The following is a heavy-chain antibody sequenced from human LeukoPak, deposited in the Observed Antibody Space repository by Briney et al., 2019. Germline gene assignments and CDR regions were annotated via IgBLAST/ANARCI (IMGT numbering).Heavy chain of an antibody. Sequence: GGSLRLSCAASGFTFSSYSMNWVRQAPGKGLEWVSSISSSSYIYYADSVKGRFTISRDNAKNSLYLQMNSLRAEDTAVYYCARDPTTVTSGYFDYWGQGTLVTVSS. V-gene: IGHV3-21*01. CDR1: GFTFSSYS. CDR2: ISSSSYI. D-gene: IGHD4-17*01. J-gene: IGHJ4*02. CDR3: ARDPTTVTSGYFDY.